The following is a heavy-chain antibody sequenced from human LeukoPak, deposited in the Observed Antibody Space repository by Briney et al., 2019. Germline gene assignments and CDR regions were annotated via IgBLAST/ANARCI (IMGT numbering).Heavy chain of an antibody. CDR3: ARNKDTAMVTSYFDY. D-gene: IGHD5-18*01. J-gene: IGHJ4*02. CDR1: GGTSSSYA. V-gene: IGHV1-69*13. Sequence: RASVKVSCKASGGTSSSYAISWVRQAPGQGLEWMGGIIPIFGTANYAQKFQGRVTITADESTSTAYMELSSLRSEDTAVYYCARNKDTAMVTSYFDYWGQGTLATVSS. CDR2: IIPIFGTA.